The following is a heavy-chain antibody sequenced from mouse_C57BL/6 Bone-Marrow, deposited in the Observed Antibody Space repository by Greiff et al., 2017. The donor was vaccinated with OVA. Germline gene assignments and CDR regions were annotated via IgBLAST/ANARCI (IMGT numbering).Heavy chain of an antibody. J-gene: IGHJ4*01. CDR3: ASYEYDNAMDD. D-gene: IGHD2-4*01. CDR2: IYPGDGDT. Sequence: VQLQQSGPELVKPGASVKISCKASGYAFSSSWMNWVKQRPGQGLEWIGQIYPGDGDTNYNGKFKGKATLTAAKSSSTAYMQLSRLTSEDSAVYVCASYEYDNAMDDWGQGTSVTVSS. CDR1: GYAFSSSW. V-gene: IGHV1-82*01.